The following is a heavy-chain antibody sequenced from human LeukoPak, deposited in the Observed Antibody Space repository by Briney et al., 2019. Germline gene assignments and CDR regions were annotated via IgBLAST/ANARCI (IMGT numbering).Heavy chain of an antibody. CDR1: GFTFSSYS. CDR3: ARARGYSYGYSDY. CDR2: ISSSSNTI. V-gene: IGHV3-48*01. Sequence: GGSLRLSCAASGFTFSSYSMNWVRQAPGKGVEWVAYISSSSNTIDSADSVKGRFTISRDNAKNSLYLQVNSLRAEDTAVYYCARARGYSYGYSDYWGQGTLVTVSA. D-gene: IGHD5-18*01. J-gene: IGHJ4*02.